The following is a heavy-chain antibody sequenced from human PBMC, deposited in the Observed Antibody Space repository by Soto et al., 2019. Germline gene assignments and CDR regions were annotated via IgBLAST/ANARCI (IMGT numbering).Heavy chain of an antibody. J-gene: IGHJ3*02. Sequence: EVQLVESGGGLVKPGGSLRLSCAASGFTFSSYSMNWVRQAPGKGLEWVSSISSSSSYIYYADSVKGRFTISRDNAKNSLYLQMNSLRAEDTAVYYCARDHYYGGGAFDIWGQGTMVTVSS. CDR1: GFTFSSYS. CDR2: ISSSSSYI. V-gene: IGHV3-21*01. D-gene: IGHD3-10*01. CDR3: ARDHYYGGGAFDI.